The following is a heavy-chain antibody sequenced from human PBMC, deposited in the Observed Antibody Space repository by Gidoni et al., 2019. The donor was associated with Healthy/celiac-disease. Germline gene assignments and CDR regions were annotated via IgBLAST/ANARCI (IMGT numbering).Heavy chain of an antibody. D-gene: IGHD6-13*01. J-gene: IGHJ1*01. V-gene: IGHV1-3*01. CDR1: GYTFTSYP. Sequence: QVQLVQSGAEVKKPGASVKVSCKASGYTFTSYPMHWVRQAPGKRLEWMGWIKAGNGNTKYAQKFQGRVTITRDTSASTAYMELSSLRSEDTAVYYCARFGDAAAGTNFQHWGQGTLVTVSS. CDR2: IKAGNGNT. CDR3: ARFGDAAAGTNFQH.